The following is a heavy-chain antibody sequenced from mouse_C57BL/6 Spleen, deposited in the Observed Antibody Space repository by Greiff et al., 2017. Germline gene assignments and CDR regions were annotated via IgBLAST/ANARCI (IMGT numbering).Heavy chain of an antibody. V-gene: IGHV5-17*01. CDR1: GFTFSDYG. J-gene: IGHJ2*01. CDR3: ARDYDYGGGYYFDY. Sequence: EVQLVESGGGLVKPGGSLKLSCAASGFTFSDYGMHWVRQAPEKGLEWVAYISSGSSTIYYADTVKGRFTISRDNAKNTLFLQMTSLRSEDTAMYYCARDYDYGGGYYFDYWGQGTTLTVSS. D-gene: IGHD2-4*01. CDR2: ISSGSSTI.